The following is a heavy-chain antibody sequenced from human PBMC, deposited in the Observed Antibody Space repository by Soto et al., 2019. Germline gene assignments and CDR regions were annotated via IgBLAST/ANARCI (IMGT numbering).Heavy chain of an antibody. D-gene: IGHD6-19*01. CDR3: ARSGIEVEYYYYGMDV. V-gene: IGHV3-30-3*01. CDR1: GFTFSSYA. Sequence: QVQLVESGGGVVQPGRSLRLSCAASGFTFSSYAMHWVRQAPGKGLEWVAVISYDGSNKYYADSVKGRFTISRDNSKNTLYLQMNSLRAEDTAVYYCARSGIEVEYYYYGMDVWGQGTTVTVSS. CDR2: ISYDGSNK. J-gene: IGHJ6*02.